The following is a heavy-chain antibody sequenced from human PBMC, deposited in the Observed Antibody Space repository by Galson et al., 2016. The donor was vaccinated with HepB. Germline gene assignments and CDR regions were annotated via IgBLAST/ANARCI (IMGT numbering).Heavy chain of an antibody. D-gene: IGHD6-13*01. J-gene: IGHJ3*02. V-gene: IGHV3-7*01. CDR1: GFTFTAYR. CDR2: INYDGSGK. Sequence: LRLSCAASGFTFTAYRMTWVRQAPGKGLEWVANINYDGSGKYYVDSAKGRFAISRDNAQNSVFLQMNSLRVEDTAMYFCMSGYTSGIWGQGTMVTVSS. CDR3: MSGYTSGI.